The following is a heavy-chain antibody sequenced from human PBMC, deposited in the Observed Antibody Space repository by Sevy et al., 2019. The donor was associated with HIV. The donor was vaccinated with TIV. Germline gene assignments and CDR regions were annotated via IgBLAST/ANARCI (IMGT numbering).Heavy chain of an antibody. CDR3: ARDKGQGWYDP. J-gene: IGHJ5*02. CDR1: GFTFSNYW. Sequence: GGCLRLSCAASGFTFSNYWMSWVRQAPGKGLEWVANIKQDGSEKYYVDSVKGRFTISRDNAKNSLSLQMNSLRAGDTAMYYCARDKGQGWYDPWGQGTLVTVSS. CDR2: IKQDGSEK. V-gene: IGHV3-7*01.